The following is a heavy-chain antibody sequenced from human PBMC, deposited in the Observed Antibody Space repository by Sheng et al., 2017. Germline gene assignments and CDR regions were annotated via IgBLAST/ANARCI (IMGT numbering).Heavy chain of an antibody. CDR2: ISYDGNYK. V-gene: IGHV3-30*01. CDR3: ARGLLLPRVFRPLDY. Sequence: QVQLVESGGGVVQPGKSLRLSCAASGFTFSGHAMHWVRQAPGKGREWVAVISYDGNYKYYADSVKGRFSIFRDNAKNTLYLQMNSLTVEDTAVYFCARGLLLPRVFRPLDYWGQGTLVTVSS. CDR1: GFTFSGHA. D-gene: IGHD2-15*01. J-gene: IGHJ4*02.